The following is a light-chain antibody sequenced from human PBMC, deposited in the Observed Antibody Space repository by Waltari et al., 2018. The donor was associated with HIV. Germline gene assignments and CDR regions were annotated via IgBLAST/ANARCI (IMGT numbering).Light chain of an antibody. CDR2: DAA. CDR1: EDIGNY. J-gene: IGKJ5*01. Sequence: DIQMTQSPSSLSASVGDRVTFTCQESEDIGNYLNWYQQKPGKAPKLLIYDAANLETGVPSRFSGSGSGTDFTFTITNLQPEDIATYYCQQYDNFPPITFGKGTRLEIK. CDR3: QQYDNFPPIT. V-gene: IGKV1-33*01.